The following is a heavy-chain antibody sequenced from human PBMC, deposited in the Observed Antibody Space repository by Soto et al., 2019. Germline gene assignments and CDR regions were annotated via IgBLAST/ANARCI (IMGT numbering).Heavy chain of an antibody. CDR1: GGSISSYY. V-gene: IGHV4-59*08. D-gene: IGHD5-12*01. Sequence: SETLSLTCTVSGGSISSYYWSWIRQPPGKGLEWIGYIYYSGSTNYNPSLKSRVTISVDTSKNQFSLKLSSVTAADTAVYYCASTEMATMTVNYWGQGTLVTVSA. CDR3: ASTEMATMTVNY. CDR2: IYYSGST. J-gene: IGHJ4*02.